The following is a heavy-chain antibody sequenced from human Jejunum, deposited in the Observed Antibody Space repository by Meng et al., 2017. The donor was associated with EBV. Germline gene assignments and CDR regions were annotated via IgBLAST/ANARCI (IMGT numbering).Heavy chain of an antibody. D-gene: IGHD3-22*01. CDR2: ISYDGSNK. CDR1: GFSFSSHV. V-gene: IGHV3-30*18. CDR3: AKTYYYDYSASYYFDY. J-gene: IGHJ4*02. Sequence: QVQLVESGGGVVQAGRSLRVACAAAGFSFSSHVMHWVRQAPGKGLEWVALISYDGSNKYYADSVEGRFTISRDNSKSTLYLQMNSLRAEDTAVYYCAKTYYYDYSASYYFDYWGQGTLVTVS.